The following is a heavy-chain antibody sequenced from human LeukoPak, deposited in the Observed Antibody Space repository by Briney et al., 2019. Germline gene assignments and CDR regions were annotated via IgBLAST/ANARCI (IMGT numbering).Heavy chain of an antibody. D-gene: IGHD2-21*02. J-gene: IGHJ4*02. CDR3: ARGGYCGGDCYFYY. V-gene: IGHV4-39*07. Sequence: SETLSLTCTVSGGSISSSSYYWGWIRQPPGKGLEWIGRIYTSGSTNYNPSLKSRVTISVDTSKNQFSLKLSSVTAADTAVYYCARGGYCGGDCYFYYWGQGTLVTVSS. CDR1: GGSISSSSYY. CDR2: IYTSGST.